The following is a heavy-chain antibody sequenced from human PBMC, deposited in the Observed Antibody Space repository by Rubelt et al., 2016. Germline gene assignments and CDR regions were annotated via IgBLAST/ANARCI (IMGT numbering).Heavy chain of an antibody. CDR2: IYPGDSDT. CDR1: GYSFTSYW. D-gene: IGHD3-3*01. CDR3: ARDFLEWSDAFDI. V-gene: IGHV5-51*01. Sequence: EVQLVQSGAEVKKPGESLKISCKGSGYSFTSYWIGWVRQMPGKGLEWLGIIYPGDSDTRYSPPFQGQVTISSDKSISTAYLQWSSLKASDTAMYYCARDFLEWSDAFDIWGQGTMVTVSS. J-gene: IGHJ3*02.